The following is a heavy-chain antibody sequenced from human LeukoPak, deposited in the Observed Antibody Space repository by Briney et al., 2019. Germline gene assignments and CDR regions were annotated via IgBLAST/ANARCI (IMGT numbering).Heavy chain of an antibody. D-gene: IGHD5-18*01. CDR1: GYTFTSYG. CDR2: ISAYNGNT. J-gene: IGHJ4*02. V-gene: IGHV1-18*01. CDR3: ARHVDTAMVTEVDY. Sequence: GASVKVSCKASGYTFTSYGISWVRQAPGQGLEWMGWISAYNGNTNYAQKLQSRVTMTTDTSTSTAYMELRSLRSDDTAVYYCARHVDTAMVTEVDYWGQGTLVTVSS.